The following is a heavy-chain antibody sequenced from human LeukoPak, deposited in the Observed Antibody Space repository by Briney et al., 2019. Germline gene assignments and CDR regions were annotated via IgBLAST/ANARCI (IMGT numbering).Heavy chain of an antibody. V-gene: IGHV4-34*01. CDR3: ARPGSYDFWSGYYTGWFDP. CDR2: INQSGST. Sequence: SGTLSLTCAVYGGSFSGYYWSWIRQSPGKGLEWIGEINQSGSTNYNPSLKSRVTISVDTSKNQFSLKLSSVTAADTAVYYCARPGSYDFWSGYYTGWFDPWGQGTLVTVSS. D-gene: IGHD3-3*01. CDR1: GGSFSGYY. J-gene: IGHJ5*02.